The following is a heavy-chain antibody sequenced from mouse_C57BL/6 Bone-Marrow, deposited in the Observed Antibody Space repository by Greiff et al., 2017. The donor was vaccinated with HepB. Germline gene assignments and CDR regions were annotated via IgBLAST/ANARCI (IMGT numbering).Heavy chain of an antibody. J-gene: IGHJ4*01. V-gene: IGHV1-56*01. CDR3: ARLGGYDLYYAMDY. D-gene: IGHD2-2*01. Sequence: VQLQQSGPELVRPGASVKISCKAPGYTFPSHWMQWVRQRPGQGLEWLGESFPGSGRTYYNEKFKGKATLTVDTYSSTAYMQLSSLTSEDSAVYFCARLGGYDLYYAMDYWGQGTSVTVSS. CDR2: SFPGSGRT. CDR1: GYTFPSHW.